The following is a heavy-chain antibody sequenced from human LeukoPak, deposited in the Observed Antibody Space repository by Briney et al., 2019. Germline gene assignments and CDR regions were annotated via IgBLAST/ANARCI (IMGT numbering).Heavy chain of an antibody. J-gene: IGHJ4*02. CDR3: ARAVGGINYFDY. Sequence: ASVKVSCKASGYTFTSYDVNWVRQATGQGLEWMGWMNPNSGNTGYAQNFQGRVTMTRNTSVITAYMELSSLRSEDTAVYYCARAVGGINYFDYWGQGTLVTVSS. V-gene: IGHV1-8*01. CDR1: GYTFTSYD. CDR2: MNPNSGNT. D-gene: IGHD1-14*01.